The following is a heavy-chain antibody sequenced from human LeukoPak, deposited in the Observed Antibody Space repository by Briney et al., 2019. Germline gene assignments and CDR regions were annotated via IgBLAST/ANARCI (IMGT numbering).Heavy chain of an antibody. D-gene: IGHD4-17*01. J-gene: IGHJ4*02. V-gene: IGHV1-69*06. CDR3: ATTNGDYGDYTLDY. Sequence: ASVKVSCKASGGTFSSYAISWVRQAPGQGLEWMGGIIPIFGTANYAQKFQGRVTITADKSTSTAYMELSSLRSEDTAVYYCATTNGDYGDYTLDYWGQGTLVTVSS. CDR1: GGTFSSYA. CDR2: IIPIFGTA.